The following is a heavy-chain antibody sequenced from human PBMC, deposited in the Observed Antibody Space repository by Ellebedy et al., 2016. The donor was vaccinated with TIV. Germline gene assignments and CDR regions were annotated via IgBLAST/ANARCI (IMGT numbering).Heavy chain of an antibody. D-gene: IGHD2-21*02. V-gene: IGHV3-33*01. CDR1: GFIFNNYG. CDR3: ARDRHVDRGDCLDY. Sequence: PGGSLRLSCTASGFIFNNYGMHWVRQAPGKGLEWVAFIWYDGSNKYYADSVKGRFTISRDNSKNTLYLQMSSLGVEDTAVFYCARDRHVDRGDCLDYWGQGTLVTVSS. J-gene: IGHJ4*02. CDR2: IWYDGSNK.